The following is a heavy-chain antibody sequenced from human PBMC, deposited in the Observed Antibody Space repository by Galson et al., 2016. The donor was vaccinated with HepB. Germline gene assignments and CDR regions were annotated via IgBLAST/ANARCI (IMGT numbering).Heavy chain of an antibody. V-gene: IGHV1-18*01. CDR3: ARDWRGYDASDI. D-gene: IGHD3-10*01. CDR2: ISGYNGDT. J-gene: IGHJ3*02. Sequence: QSGAEVKKPGASVKVSCKASGYTFTSYGVSWVRQAPGQGLEWMGWISGYNGDTIYAQKLQDRVTMTTDTSTSTSYMELRSLRSDDTAVYYCARDWRGYDASDIWGQGTMVAVSS. CDR1: GYTFTSYG.